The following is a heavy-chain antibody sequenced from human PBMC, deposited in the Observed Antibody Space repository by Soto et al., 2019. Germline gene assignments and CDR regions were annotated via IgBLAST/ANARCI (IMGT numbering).Heavy chain of an antibody. Sequence: GVSLRLSWVASGFTFSSYSMNWVRQAPGKGLEWVSYISSSSSTIYYADSVKGRFTISRDNAKNSLYLQMNSLRDEDTAVYYCARDSSSWPTDYYYYYGMDVWGKGTTVTVSS. V-gene: IGHV3-48*02. J-gene: IGHJ6*04. CDR1: GFTFSSYS. D-gene: IGHD6-13*01. CDR2: ISSSSSTI. CDR3: ARDSSSWPTDYYYYYGMDV.